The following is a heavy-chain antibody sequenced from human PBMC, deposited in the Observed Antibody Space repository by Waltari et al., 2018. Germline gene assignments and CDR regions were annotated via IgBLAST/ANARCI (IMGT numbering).Heavy chain of an antibody. CDR1: GFTVSSNY. Sequence: EVQLVESGGGLIQPGGSLRLSCAASGFTVSSNYMSWVRQAPGKGLEWVSVIYSGGSTYYASSVKGRFTICRDKSKNTLYPQMNSLRAEDTAVYYCARVFWFGELFHYYGMDVWGQGTTVTVSS. CDR2: IYSGGST. V-gene: IGHV3-53*01. D-gene: IGHD3-10*01. CDR3: ARVFWFGELFHYYGMDV. J-gene: IGHJ6*02.